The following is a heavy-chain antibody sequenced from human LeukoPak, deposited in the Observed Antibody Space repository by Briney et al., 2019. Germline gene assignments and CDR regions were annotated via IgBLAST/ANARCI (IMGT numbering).Heavy chain of an antibody. J-gene: IGHJ4*02. CDR2: IIPIFGTA. V-gene: IGHV1-69*05. CDR1: GGTFSSYA. D-gene: IGHD5-18*01. Sequence: VASVKVSCKASGGTFSSYAISWVRQARGQGLEWMGGIIPIFGTANYAQKFQGRVTITTDESTSTAYMELSSLRSEDTAVYYCAQQVDTAMVTTDYWGQGTLVTVSS. CDR3: AQQVDTAMVTTDY.